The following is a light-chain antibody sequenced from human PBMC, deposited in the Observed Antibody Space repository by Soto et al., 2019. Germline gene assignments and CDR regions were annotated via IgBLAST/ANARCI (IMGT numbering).Light chain of an antibody. Sequence: EIVVTQSPLSLPVTPGEPASISCXSSQSLLHSNGSHYLDWYLKKPGQSPQLLIYLGSNRASGVPDRFSGSGSGTDFTLKISRVEAEAVGVYYCMQALQTPGTFGQGTRLEIK. CDR2: LGS. CDR3: MQALQTPGT. V-gene: IGKV2-28*01. J-gene: IGKJ5*01. CDR1: QSLLHSNGSHY.